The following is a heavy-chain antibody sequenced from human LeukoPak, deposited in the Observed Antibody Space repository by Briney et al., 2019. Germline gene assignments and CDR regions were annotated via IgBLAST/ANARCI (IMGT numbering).Heavy chain of an antibody. J-gene: IGHJ6*03. Sequence: GSSVKVSFKASVGAFSIYASNWVGQAPGQALEWMEGIIPIFHTANYAQKFQRRVTITTDESTSTAYMELSSLRSEDTAVYYCARSPYIVVVPAALQDYYYMDVWGKGTTVTVSS. CDR2: IIPIFHTA. V-gene: IGHV1-69*05. D-gene: IGHD2-2*01. CDR1: VGAFSIYA. CDR3: ARSPYIVVVPAALQDYYYMDV.